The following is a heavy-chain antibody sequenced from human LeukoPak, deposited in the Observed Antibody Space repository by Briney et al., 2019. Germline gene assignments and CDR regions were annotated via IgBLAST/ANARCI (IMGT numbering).Heavy chain of an antibody. Sequence: SETLSLTCTVSGGSISSYYWSWIRQPPGKGLEWIGYIYYSGSTNYNPSLKSRVTISVDTSKNQFSLKLSSVTAADTAVYYCARARIQPPSGYFDYWGQGTLVTVSS. CDR3: ARARIQPPSGYFDY. CDR1: GGSISSYY. V-gene: IGHV4-59*08. D-gene: IGHD5-18*01. CDR2: IYYSGST. J-gene: IGHJ4*02.